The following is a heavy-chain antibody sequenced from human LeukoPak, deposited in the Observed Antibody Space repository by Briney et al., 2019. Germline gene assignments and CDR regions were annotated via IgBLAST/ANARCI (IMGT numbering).Heavy chain of an antibody. CDR1: GYTFTGYY. D-gene: IGHD2-21*01. CDR2: INPNSGGT. Sequence: ASVKVSCKASGYTFTGYYMHWLQQAPGQGLEWMGWINPNSGGTNYAQKFQGRVTMTRDTSISTAYMELSRLRSDDTAVYYCARVYCGGDCYLGAFDIWGQGTMVTVSS. J-gene: IGHJ3*02. V-gene: IGHV1-2*02. CDR3: ARVYCGGDCYLGAFDI.